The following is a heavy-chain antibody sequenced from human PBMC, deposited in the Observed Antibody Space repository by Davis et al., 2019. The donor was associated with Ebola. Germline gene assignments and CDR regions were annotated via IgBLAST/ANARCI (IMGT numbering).Heavy chain of an antibody. CDR3: TLLQEHL. CDR2: LSVTGGHS. Sequence: GGSLRLSCAASGFTFRAYAMSWVRQAPGKGLEWVAALSVTGGHSFYADSVKGRFTISRDNSKNTLYLQMTSLHQGPIGLPPGTLLQEHLWG. V-gene: IGHV3-23*01. CDR1: GFTFRAYA. J-gene: IGHJ6*01.